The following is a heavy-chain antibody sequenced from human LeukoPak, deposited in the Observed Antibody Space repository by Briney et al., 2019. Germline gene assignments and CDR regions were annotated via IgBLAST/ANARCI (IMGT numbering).Heavy chain of an antibody. Sequence: GGSLRLSCAVSGFTFDDYAMHWVRQAPGKGLEWVSGISGSGDSTYYADSVKGRFTISRDNSKNTLYLQMNSLRAEDTAVYYCARRSGIAVAGAFDYWGQGTLVTVSS. J-gene: IGHJ4*02. CDR2: ISGSGDST. CDR3: ARRSGIAVAGAFDY. D-gene: IGHD6-19*01. V-gene: IGHV3-23*01. CDR1: GFTFDDYA.